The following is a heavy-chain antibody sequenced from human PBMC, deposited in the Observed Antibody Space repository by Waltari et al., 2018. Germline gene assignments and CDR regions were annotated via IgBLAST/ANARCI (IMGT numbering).Heavy chain of an antibody. CDR2: ISGSGGST. CDR3: AKQEGVPASFNWFDH. V-gene: IGHV3-23*01. J-gene: IGHJ5*02. D-gene: IGHD2-2*01. CDR1: GGSISISSYY. Sequence: LQLQESGPGLVKPSETLSLTCTVSGGSISISSYYWGWIRQPPGKGMEWVSAISGSGGSTYYADSGMGRFTISSDNTKNTPYRKMKSLRAEDTAVYYCAKQEGVPASFNWFDHWGQGTLVTVSS.